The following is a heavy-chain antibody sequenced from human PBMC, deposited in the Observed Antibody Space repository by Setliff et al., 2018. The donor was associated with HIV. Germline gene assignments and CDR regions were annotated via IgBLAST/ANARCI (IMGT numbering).Heavy chain of an antibody. CDR2: IVVGRGNT. CDR3: ARDQTGVAAAAFGGGSAWSDEGFDI. CDR1: GFTFSNSA. D-gene: IGHD6-13*01. J-gene: IGHJ3*02. V-gene: IGHV1-58*01. Sequence: SVKVSCKASGFTFSNSAVHWVRQARGQRLEWIGWIVVGRGNTDYAQKFQGRVTFTADESTSTAYMELSSLSSEDTAVYYCARDQTGVAAAAFGGGSAWSDEGFDIWGQGTMVTVSS.